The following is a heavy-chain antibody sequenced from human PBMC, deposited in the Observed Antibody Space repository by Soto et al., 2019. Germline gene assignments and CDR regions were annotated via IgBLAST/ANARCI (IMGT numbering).Heavy chain of an antibody. D-gene: IGHD6-6*01. V-gene: IGHV1-69*01. CDR2: IIPIFGTA. Sequence: QVQLVQSGAEVKKPGSSVKVSCKASGGTFSSYAISWVRQAPGQGLEWMGGIIPIFGTANYAQKFQGRVRITADESTSTAYMELSSLRSEDTAVYYCARDSPEYSSSPGRWFDPWGQGTLVTVSS. CDR3: ARDSPEYSSSPGRWFDP. J-gene: IGHJ5*02. CDR1: GGTFSSYA.